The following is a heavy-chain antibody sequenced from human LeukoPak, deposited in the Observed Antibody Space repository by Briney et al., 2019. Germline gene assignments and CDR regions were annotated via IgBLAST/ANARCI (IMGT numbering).Heavy chain of an antibody. J-gene: IGHJ4*02. Sequence: GGSLRLSCAPSGFTFCNSSMNWVRPGPGKGLEWVSSTDYDSSHLYYAASVRGRITLSRDNARNSVYLQMNRLRVEDTAVYYCARDPLRYLRVGHYDYWGQGTLVAVSS. CDR2: TDYDSSHL. D-gene: IGHD3-9*01. CDR1: GFTFCNSS. CDR3: ARDPLRYLRVGHYDY. V-gene: IGHV3-21*01.